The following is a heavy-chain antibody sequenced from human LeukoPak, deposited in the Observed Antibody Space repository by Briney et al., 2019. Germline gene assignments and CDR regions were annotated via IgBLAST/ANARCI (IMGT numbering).Heavy chain of an antibody. J-gene: IGHJ3*02. CDR2: ISWNSGSI. CDR3: AKMRAHDSSGYYFPYDAFDI. CDR1: GFTFDDYA. Sequence: PGRSLRLSCAASGFTFDDYAMHWVRQAPGKGLEWVSGISWNSGSIGYADSVKGRFTISRDNAKNSLYLQMNSLRAEDTALYYCAKMRAHDSSGYYFPYDAFDIWGQGTMVTVSS. D-gene: IGHD3-22*01. V-gene: IGHV3-9*01.